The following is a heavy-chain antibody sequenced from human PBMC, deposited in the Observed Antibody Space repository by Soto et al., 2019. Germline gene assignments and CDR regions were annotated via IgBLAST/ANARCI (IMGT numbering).Heavy chain of an antibody. CDR1: GFTFSGSA. D-gene: IGHD3-10*01. V-gene: IGHV3-73*01. Sequence: PGGSLRLSCAVSGFTFSGSAMHWVRQASGKGLEWVGRIKSKANNYATAYAASVKGRFTISRDDSKNTAYLQMNSLKTADTAVYYCTRLYNNFKFDPWGQGTQVTVSS. J-gene: IGHJ5*02. CDR3: TRLYNNFKFDP. CDR2: IKSKANNYAT.